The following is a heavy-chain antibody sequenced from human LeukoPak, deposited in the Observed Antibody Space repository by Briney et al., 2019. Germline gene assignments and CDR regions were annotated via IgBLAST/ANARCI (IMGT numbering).Heavy chain of an antibody. D-gene: IGHD4-17*01. CDR1: GSTFSSSW. V-gene: IGHV5-51*01. Sequence: GASLKISCKASGSTFSSSWSGWVRQMPGKGLEWMGIIYPGDSDTRYSPFFQGQVTISADKSINTDYLQWSSLKATDPGIYYCARQYGRPFHYWGQGTLVSVSS. CDR2: IYPGDSDT. J-gene: IGHJ4*02. CDR3: ARQYGRPFHY.